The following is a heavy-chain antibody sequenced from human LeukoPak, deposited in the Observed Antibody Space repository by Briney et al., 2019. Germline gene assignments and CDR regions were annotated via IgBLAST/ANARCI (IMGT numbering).Heavy chain of an antibody. D-gene: IGHD3-10*01. V-gene: IGHV4-59*01. CDR3: ARGDYYGSGSYYPLDY. Sequence: PSETLSLTCTVSGGSISSYYWSWIRQPPGKGLEWIGYIYYSGSTNYNPSLKSRVTISVDTSKNQFSLKLSSVTAADTAVYYCARGDYYGSGSYYPLDYWGQGTLVTVSS. J-gene: IGHJ4*02. CDR2: IYYSGST. CDR1: GGSISSYY.